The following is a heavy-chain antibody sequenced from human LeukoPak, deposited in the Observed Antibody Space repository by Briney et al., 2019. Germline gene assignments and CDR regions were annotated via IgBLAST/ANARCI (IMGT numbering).Heavy chain of an antibody. CDR3: ARVRAAAGY. Sequence: PSETLSLTCAVYGGSFSGYYWSWIRQPPGKGLEWIGEINHSGSTNYNPSLKSRVTISVDTSKNLFSLKLSSVTAADTAVYYCARVRAAAGYWGQGTLVTVSS. CDR2: INHSGST. CDR1: GGSFSGYY. V-gene: IGHV4-34*01. D-gene: IGHD6-13*01. J-gene: IGHJ4*02.